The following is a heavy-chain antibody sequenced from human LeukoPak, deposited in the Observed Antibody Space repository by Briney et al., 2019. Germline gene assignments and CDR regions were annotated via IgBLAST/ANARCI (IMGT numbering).Heavy chain of an antibody. CDR2: ISGSGGST. CDR1: GFTFSSYA. J-gene: IGHJ4*02. D-gene: IGHD1-14*01. CDR3: ARVNLDTYYFDY. V-gene: IGHV3-23*01. Sequence: GGSLRLSCAASGFTFSSYAMSWVRQAPGKGLEWVSAISGSGGSTYYADSVKGRFTISRDNSKNTLYLQMNSLRAEDTAVYYCARVNLDTYYFDYWGQGTLVTVSS.